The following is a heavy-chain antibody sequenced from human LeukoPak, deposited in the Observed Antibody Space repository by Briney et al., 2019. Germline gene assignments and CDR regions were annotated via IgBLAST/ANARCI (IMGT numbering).Heavy chain of an antibody. D-gene: IGHD1-1*01. J-gene: IGHJ1*01. CDR1: GGSINNYY. CDR2: IYYSGST. V-gene: IGHV4-59*01. CDR3: ARGTRTSYFQH. Sequence: SETLSLTCTVSGGSINNYYWSWIRQPPGKGLEWIGYIYYSGSTNYNPSLKSRVTISVDTSKNQFSLKLSSVTAADTAVYYCARGTRTSYFQHWGQGTLVTVSS.